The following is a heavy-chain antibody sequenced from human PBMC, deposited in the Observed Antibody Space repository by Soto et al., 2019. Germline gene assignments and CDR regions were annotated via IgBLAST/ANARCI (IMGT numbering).Heavy chain of an antibody. D-gene: IGHD5-12*01. J-gene: IGHJ4*02. CDR3: ARQIYDSNTGPNFQYYFDS. V-gene: IGHV5-10-1*01. CDR1: GYSFAGYW. Sequence: GEALKISCKRSGYSFAGYWITWVRQKPGKGLEWMGRIDPSDSQTYYSPSFRGHVTISVTKSTTTVFLQWSSLRASDTAMYYCARQIYDSNTGPNFQYYFDSWGQGLPVSV. CDR2: IDPSDSQT.